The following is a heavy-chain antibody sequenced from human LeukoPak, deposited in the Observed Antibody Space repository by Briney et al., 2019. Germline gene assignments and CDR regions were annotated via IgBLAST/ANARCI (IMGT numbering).Heavy chain of an antibody. CDR3: ARDSVVVGFDY. V-gene: IGHV4-59*11. Sequence: SETLSLTCTVSGGSISSHYWSWIRQPPGKGLEWIGYIYYSGSTNYNPSLKSRVTISVDTSKNQFSLKLSSVTAADTAVYYCARDSVVVGFDYWGQGTLVTVSS. J-gene: IGHJ4*02. CDR1: GGSISSHY. D-gene: IGHD2-15*01. CDR2: IYYSGST.